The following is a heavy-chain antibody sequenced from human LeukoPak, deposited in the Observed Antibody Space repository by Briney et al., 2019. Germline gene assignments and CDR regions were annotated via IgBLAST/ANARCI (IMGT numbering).Heavy chain of an antibody. Sequence: ASVKVSCKASGYTFSGYHIHWVRQAPGQGLEWMGWINPYSGGTDYAQKFQGRVTMTSDMSISTAYMELRSLRSDDTAVYYCARKAQNWQEXGXXXXXWXXPWGXXTLVTVSS. J-gene: IGHJ5*02. D-gene: IGHD3-22*01. V-gene: IGHV1-2*02. CDR1: GYTFSGYH. CDR3: ARKAQNWQEXGXXXXXWXXP. CDR2: INPYSGGT.